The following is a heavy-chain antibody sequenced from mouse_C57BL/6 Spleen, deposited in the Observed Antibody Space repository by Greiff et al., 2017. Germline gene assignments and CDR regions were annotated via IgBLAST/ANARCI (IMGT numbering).Heavy chain of an antibody. CDR1: GFNIKDYY. J-gene: IGHJ3*01. CDR2: IDPEDGDT. D-gene: IGHD4-1*01. Sequence: EVQLQQSGAELVRPGASVKLSCTASGFNIKDYYMHWVKQRPEQGLEWIGRIDPEDGDTEYAPKFQGKATMTADTSSNTAYLQLSSLTSEDTAVYYCTTANSQSWFAYWGQGTLVTVSA. V-gene: IGHV14-1*01. CDR3: TTANSQSWFAY.